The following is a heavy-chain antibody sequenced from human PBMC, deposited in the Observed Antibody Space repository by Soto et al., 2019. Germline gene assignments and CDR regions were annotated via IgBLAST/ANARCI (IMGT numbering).Heavy chain of an antibody. Sequence: PSETLYLTCTVSGGSISSGGYYWSWIRQHPGKGLEWIGYIYYSGSTYYNPSLKSRVTISVDTSKNQFSLKLSSVTAADTAVYYCARDVLHYYGSGSYGMDVWGQGTTVTVSS. J-gene: IGHJ6*02. V-gene: IGHV4-31*03. D-gene: IGHD3-10*01. CDR3: ARDVLHYYGSGSYGMDV. CDR1: GGSISSGGYY. CDR2: IYYSGST.